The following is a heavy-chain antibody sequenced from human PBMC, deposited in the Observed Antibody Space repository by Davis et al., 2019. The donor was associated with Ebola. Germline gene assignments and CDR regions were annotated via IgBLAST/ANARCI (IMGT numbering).Heavy chain of an antibody. D-gene: IGHD5-18*01. Sequence: ASVKVSCKASGYIFTSYAMHWVRQAPGQGLEWMGWINPNSGGTNYAQKFQGWVTMTRDTSISTAYMELSRLRSDDTAVYYCARAMVNLSAVQLWFEDYYYGMDVWGQGTTVTVSS. CDR1: GYIFTSYA. J-gene: IGHJ6*02. CDR2: INPNSGGT. CDR3: ARAMVNLSAVQLWFEDYYYGMDV. V-gene: IGHV1-2*04.